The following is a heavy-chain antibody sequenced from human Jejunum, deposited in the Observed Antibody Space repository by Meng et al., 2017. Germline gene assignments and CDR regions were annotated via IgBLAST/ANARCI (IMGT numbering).Heavy chain of an antibody. CDR3: ARQDAGSRSSPDH. CDR2: IKEDGSQK. CDR1: GFTLSGYW. V-gene: IGHV3-7*01. D-gene: IGHD6-6*01. Sequence: GESLKISCTASGFTLSGYWMTWLRQGPGKGLEWVANIKEDGSQKWYLDSVKGRFTISRDNAKNSMYLQMNNLRADDTAVYYCARQDAGSRSSPDHWGQGTLVTVSS. J-gene: IGHJ4*02.